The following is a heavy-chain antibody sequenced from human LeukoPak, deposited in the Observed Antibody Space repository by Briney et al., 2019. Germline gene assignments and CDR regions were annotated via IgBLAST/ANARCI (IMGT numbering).Heavy chain of an antibody. D-gene: IGHD3-22*01. CDR3: ARETYYYDSSGYGVYYFDY. V-gene: IGHV3-53*01. J-gene: IGHJ4*02. Sequence: PGGSLRLSCAASGFTVSSNYMSWVRQAPGKGLEWVSVIYSGSSTYYADSVKGRFTISRDNSRNTLYLQMNSLRAEDTAVYYCARETYYYDSSGYGVYYFDYWGQGTLVTVSS. CDR1: GFTVSSNY. CDR2: IYSGSST.